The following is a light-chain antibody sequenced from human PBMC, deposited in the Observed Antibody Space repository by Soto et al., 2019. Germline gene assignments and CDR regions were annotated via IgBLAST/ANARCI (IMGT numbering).Light chain of an antibody. Sequence: EILITQSPATLSVSPGEAATLSCRASQSVSTKLAWYQQKPGQAPRLLINGASTRANGVPARFSGWGSGTELTLTISSLQSEDFAVYDCQQYHNWPTITFGQGTRLEIK. CDR3: QQYHNWPTIT. CDR1: QSVSTK. V-gene: IGKV3-15*01. J-gene: IGKJ5*01. CDR2: GAS.